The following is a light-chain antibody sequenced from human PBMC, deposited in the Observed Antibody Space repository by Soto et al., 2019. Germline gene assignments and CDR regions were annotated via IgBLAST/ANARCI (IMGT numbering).Light chain of an antibody. J-gene: IGLJ2*01. Sequence: QSVLTQPASVSGSPGQSITISCTGTSRDVGLYNLVSWYQHHPGKAPKLIIYEVTKWPSGVSNRFSGSKSGNTASLTVSGLQADDEADYYCCSYAGDGALVFGGGTQLTVL. V-gene: IGLV2-23*02. CDR3: CSYAGDGALV. CDR2: EVT. CDR1: SRDVGLYNL.